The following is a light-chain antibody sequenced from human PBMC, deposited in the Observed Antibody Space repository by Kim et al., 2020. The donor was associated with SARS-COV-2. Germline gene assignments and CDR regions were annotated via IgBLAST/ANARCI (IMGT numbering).Light chain of an antibody. V-gene: IGLV2-11*01. CDR2: GVN. CDR3: CSYAGSYTYV. Sequence: GRSITISCTGTSSDVGGYNYVSWYQQHPGKAPQLIIYGVNKWPSGVPDHFSGSKSGNTASLTISGLQAEDEADYYCCSYAGSYTYVFGTGTKVTVL. J-gene: IGLJ1*01. CDR1: SSDVGGYNY.